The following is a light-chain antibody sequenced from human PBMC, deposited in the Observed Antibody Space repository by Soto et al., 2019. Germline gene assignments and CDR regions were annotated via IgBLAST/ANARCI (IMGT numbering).Light chain of an antibody. V-gene: IGKV1-13*02. J-gene: IGKJ3*01. Sequence: AIQLTQSPSSLSASVGDRVTITCRASQGINSALAWYQQKPGKAPKLLIYDASSLESGVPSRFSGSGSGTDFTLPISSLQHADFATYYCQQFNSYPRTFGPGTKVDIK. CDR2: DAS. CDR3: QQFNSYPRT. CDR1: QGINSA.